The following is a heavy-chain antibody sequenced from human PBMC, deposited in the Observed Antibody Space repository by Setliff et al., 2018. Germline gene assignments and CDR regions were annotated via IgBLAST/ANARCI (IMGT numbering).Heavy chain of an antibody. J-gene: IGHJ3*02. CDR3: ARGKIRITMIVVPTGGAFDI. D-gene: IGHD3-22*01. CDR1: GYSISSGNY. CDR2: INHSGST. Sequence: SETLSLTCAVSGYSISSGNYWGWIRQPPGKGLEWIGEINHSGSTNYNPSLKSRVTISVDTSKNQFSLKLSSVTAADTAVYYCARGKIRITMIVVPTGGAFDIWGQGTKVTVSS. V-gene: IGHV4-38-2*01.